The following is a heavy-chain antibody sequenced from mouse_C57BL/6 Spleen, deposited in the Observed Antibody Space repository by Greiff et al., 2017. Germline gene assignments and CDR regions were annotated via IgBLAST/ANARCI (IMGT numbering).Heavy chain of an antibody. V-gene: IGHV1-47*01. CDR3: ARGGRPGYFDV. CDR2: FHPYNDDT. J-gene: IGHJ1*03. CDR1: GYTFTTYP. Sequence: VQLQQSGAELVKPGASVKLSCKASGYTFTTYPIEWMKQNHGKSLEWIGNFHPYNDDTKYNEKFKGKATLTVEKSSSTVDLELSRLTSDDSSVDYCARGGRPGYFDVWGTGTTVTVSS.